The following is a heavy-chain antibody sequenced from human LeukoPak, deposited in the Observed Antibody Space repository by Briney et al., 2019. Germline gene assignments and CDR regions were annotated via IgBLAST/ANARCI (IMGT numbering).Heavy chain of an antibody. CDR2: INPNSGGT. CDR1: GYTFTGYY. CDR3: ARGADYGDYYYYYYMDV. J-gene: IGHJ6*03. V-gene: IGHV1-2*02. D-gene: IGHD4-17*01. Sequence: ASVKVSCKASGYTFTGYYMHWVRQAPGQGLEWMGWINPNSGGTNYAQKFQGRVTMTRDTSISTAYMELSRLRSDDTAVYYRARGADYGDYYYYYYMDVWGKGTTVTISS.